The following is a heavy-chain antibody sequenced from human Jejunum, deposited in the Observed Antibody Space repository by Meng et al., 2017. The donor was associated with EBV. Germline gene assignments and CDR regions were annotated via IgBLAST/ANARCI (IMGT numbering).Heavy chain of an antibody. D-gene: IGHD2-21*02. Sequence: VQGVQSGAEVRKPGASVKVPCKVSGYTLTGYYLHWVRQAPGQGLEWMGRINPNSGDTYRAQKFQGRATMTRDTSISTAYMELSSLTSDDTAMYYCARSYCGGDCNYNWIDPWGQGTLVTVSS. V-gene: IGHV1-2*06. CDR3: ARSYCGGDCNYNWIDP. CDR1: GYTLTGYY. J-gene: IGHJ5*02. CDR2: INPNSGDT.